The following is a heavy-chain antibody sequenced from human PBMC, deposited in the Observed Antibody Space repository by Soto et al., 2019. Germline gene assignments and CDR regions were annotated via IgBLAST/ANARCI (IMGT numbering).Heavy chain of an antibody. J-gene: IGHJ4*02. CDR1: GFTFSSYA. D-gene: IGHD2-2*01. CDR3: AKPHSQLPLYYFDY. V-gene: IGHV3-23*01. CDR2: ISGSGGST. Sequence: GESLKISCAASGFTFSSYAMSWVRQAPGKGLEWVSAISGSGGSTYYADSVKGRFTISRDNSKNTLYLQMNSLRAEDTAVYYCAKPHSQLPLYYFDYWGQGTLVTVSS.